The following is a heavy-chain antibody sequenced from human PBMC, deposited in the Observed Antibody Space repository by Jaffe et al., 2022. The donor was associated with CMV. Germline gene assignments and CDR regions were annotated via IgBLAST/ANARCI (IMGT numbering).Heavy chain of an antibody. V-gene: IGHV1-3*01. CDR1: GYTFTSYA. J-gene: IGHJ6*03. CDR3: ARDGGMLDRNFYYYYYYMDV. Sequence: QVQLVQSGAEVKKPGASVKVSCKASGYTFTSYAMHWVRQAPGQRLEWMGWINAGNGNTKYSQKFQGRVTITRDTSASTAYMELSSLRSEDTAVYYCARDGGMLDRNFYYYYYYMDVWGKGTTVTVSS. D-gene: IGHD3-10*02. CDR2: INAGNGNT.